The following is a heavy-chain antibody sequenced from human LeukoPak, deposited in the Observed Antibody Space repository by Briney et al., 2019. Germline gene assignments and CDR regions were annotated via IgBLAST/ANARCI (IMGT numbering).Heavy chain of an antibody. J-gene: IGHJ4*02. CDR1: GFTFSSYG. D-gene: IGHD3-9*01. CDR3: AKGVDYDILTGYLN. Sequence: GGSLRLSCAASGFTFSSYGMHWVRQAPGKGLEWVAFIRYDGSNKYYADSVKGRFTISRDNSKNTLYLQMNSLRAEDTAVYYCAKGVDYDILTGYLNWGQGTLVTVSS. V-gene: IGHV3-30*02. CDR2: IRYDGSNK.